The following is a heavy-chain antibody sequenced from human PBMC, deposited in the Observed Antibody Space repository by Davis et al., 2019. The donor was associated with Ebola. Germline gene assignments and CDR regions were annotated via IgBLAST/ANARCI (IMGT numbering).Heavy chain of an antibody. CDR2: ISAYNGNT. Sequence: ASVKVSCKASGYTFTSYGISWVRQAPGQGLEWMGWISAYNGNTNYAQKLQGRVTMTTDTSTSTAYMELRSLRSDDTAVYYCARDPFRAGSSWLNYYYYGMDVWGQGTTVTVSS. CDR3: ARDPFRAGSSWLNYYYYGMDV. CDR1: GYTFTSYG. J-gene: IGHJ6*02. D-gene: IGHD6-13*01. V-gene: IGHV1-18*01.